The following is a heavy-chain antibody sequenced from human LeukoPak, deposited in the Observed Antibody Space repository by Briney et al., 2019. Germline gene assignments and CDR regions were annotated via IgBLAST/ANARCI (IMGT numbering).Heavy chain of an antibody. CDR3: ARGRYSSSWYGPNYFDY. Sequence: SQTLSLTCAISGDSVSSNSAAWNWIRQSPSRGLEWLGRTYYRSKWYNDYAVSVKSRITINPDTSKNQFSLQLNSVTPEDTAVYYCARGRYSSSWYGPNYFDYWGQGTLVTVSS. CDR1: GDSVSSNSAA. D-gene: IGHD6-13*01. V-gene: IGHV6-1*01. J-gene: IGHJ4*02. CDR2: TYYRSKWYN.